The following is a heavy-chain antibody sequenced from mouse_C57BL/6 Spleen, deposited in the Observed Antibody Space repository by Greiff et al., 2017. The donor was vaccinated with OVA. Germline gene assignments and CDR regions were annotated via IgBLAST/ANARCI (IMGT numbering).Heavy chain of an antibody. CDR2: IYPGDGDT. V-gene: IGHV1-82*01. CDR3: GRSLLLRSVAYAMDY. D-gene: IGHD1-1*01. CDR1: GYAFSSSW. J-gene: IGHJ4*01. Sequence: VQLQESGPELVKPGDSVKISCKASGYAFSSSWMNWVKQRPGKGLEWIGRIYPGDGDTNYNGKFKGNATLPADKSSSTAYMQLSSLTSEDSAVYFCGRSLLLRSVAYAMDYWGQGTSVTVSS.